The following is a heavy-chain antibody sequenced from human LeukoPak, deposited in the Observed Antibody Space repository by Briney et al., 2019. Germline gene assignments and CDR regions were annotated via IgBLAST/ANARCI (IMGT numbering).Heavy chain of an antibody. CDR1: GGSFSGYY. J-gene: IGHJ4*02. CDR2: INHSGST. D-gene: IGHD7-27*01. CDR3: ARETLTIRPPPGDGQNEGSFDY. Sequence: PSETLSLTCAVYGGSFSGYYWSWIRQPPGKGLEWIGEINHSGSTNYNPSLKSRVTISVDTSKNQFSLKLSSVTAADTAVYYCARETLTIRPPPGDGQNEGSFDYWGQGTLATVSS. V-gene: IGHV4-34*01.